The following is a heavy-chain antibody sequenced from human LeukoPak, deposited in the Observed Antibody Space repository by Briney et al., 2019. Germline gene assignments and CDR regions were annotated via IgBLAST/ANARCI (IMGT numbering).Heavy chain of an antibody. V-gene: IGHV3-7*01. D-gene: IGHD2-2*01. Sequence: PGGSLRLSCAASGFTFSSYAMSWVRQAPGKGLEWVAFIRYDGSEKYYADSVKGRFTISRDNAENSLYLQMNSLRVEDTAVYYCARAPTVLVGYCSSSSCQADYWGQGTLVTVSS. CDR3: ARAPTVLVGYCSSSSCQADY. J-gene: IGHJ4*02. CDR1: GFTFSSYA. CDR2: IRYDGSEK.